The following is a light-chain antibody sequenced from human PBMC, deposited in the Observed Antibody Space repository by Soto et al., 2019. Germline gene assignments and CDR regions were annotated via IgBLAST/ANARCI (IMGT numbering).Light chain of an antibody. CDR2: TAS. V-gene: IGKV1-39*01. CDR3: QQSDNAPNT. J-gene: IGKJ4*01. Sequence: DIPMTQSPSSLSASVGDRVTITCRASQSISTYLNWYQQKPGKAPNLLIYTASSLQSGVPSRFSGSGSGTDFTLTISDLQPEDFATYYCQQSDNAPNTFGGGTKV. CDR1: QSISTY.